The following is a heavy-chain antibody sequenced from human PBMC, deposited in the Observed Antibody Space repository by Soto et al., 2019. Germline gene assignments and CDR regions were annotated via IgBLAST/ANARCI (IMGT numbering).Heavy chain of an antibody. D-gene: IGHD7-27*01. Sequence: QITLKESGPTLVKPTQTLTLTCSFSGFSLSTVGVGVGWIRQPPGKALEWLARIYWDDDKRYSPSLKSRLTIPKDTSNSQVGLTMTNSDPVDTATYYCAHTLDWGEGRFDYWGQGTLVTVSS. CDR2: IYWDDDK. CDR1: GFSLSTVGVG. V-gene: IGHV2-5*02. CDR3: AHTLDWGEGRFDY. J-gene: IGHJ4*02.